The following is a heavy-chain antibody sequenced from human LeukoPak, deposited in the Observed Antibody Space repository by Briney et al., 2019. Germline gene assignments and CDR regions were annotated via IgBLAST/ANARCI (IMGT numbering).Heavy chain of an antibody. CDR1: GLILSSYA. Sequence: QPARSLSPSCAASGLILSSYAVHWDRQLPGNGLKWEAAIPSVGSNKYYADSVKGRFTISRDNSKNTLYLQMNSLRAEDTAVYYCARDSADVLLWFGEHSNWFDPWGQGTLVTVSS. V-gene: IGHV3-30-3*01. CDR3: ARDSADVLLWFGEHSNWFDP. CDR2: IPSVGSNK. J-gene: IGHJ5*02. D-gene: IGHD3-10*01.